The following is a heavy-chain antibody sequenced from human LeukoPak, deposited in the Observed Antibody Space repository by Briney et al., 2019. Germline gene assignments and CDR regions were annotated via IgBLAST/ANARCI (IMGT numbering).Heavy chain of an antibody. J-gene: IGHJ6*02. V-gene: IGHV4-34*01. D-gene: IGHD3-3*01. CDR1: GGSFSGYY. CDR2: INHSGST. CDR3: ARYPLTIFGAVISYYYGMDV. Sequence: PSETLSLTCAVYGGSFSGYYWSWIRQPPGKGLEWIGEINHSGSTNYNPSLKSRVTISVDTSKNQFSLKLSSVTAADTAVYYCARYPLTIFGAVISYYYGMDVWGQGTTVTVSS.